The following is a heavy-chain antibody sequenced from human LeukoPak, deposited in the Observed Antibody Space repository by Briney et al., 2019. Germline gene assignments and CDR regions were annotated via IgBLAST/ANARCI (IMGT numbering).Heavy chain of an antibody. V-gene: IGHV4-39*01. CDR1: GASISGSSYY. Sequence: PSETLSLTCTVSGASISGSSYYWGWIRQPPGKGLEWIGNIYYGGSTYYNPSLKSRVTISVDTSKNQFSLKLSSVTAADTAVYYCARLFDDYDSSGFSIDYWGQGTLVTVSS. J-gene: IGHJ4*02. CDR3: ARLFDDYDSSGFSIDY. CDR2: IYYGGST. D-gene: IGHD3-22*01.